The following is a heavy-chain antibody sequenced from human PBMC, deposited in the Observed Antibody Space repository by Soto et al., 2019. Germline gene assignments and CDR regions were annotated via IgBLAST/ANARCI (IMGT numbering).Heavy chain of an antibody. CDR2: IVPNVGTV. CDR3: ARRDTSGFLRYFDN. J-gene: IGHJ4*02. Sequence: GASVKVSCKSSGGTFSSFINYPINWVRQAPGQGLEWMGGIVPNVGTVNYAQKFRGKVTITADKSTGTAYMELSSLRSEDTALYYSARRDTSGFLRYFDNWGQGTQVTVSS. D-gene: IGHD3-3*01. CDR1: GGTFSSFINYP. V-gene: IGHV1-69*06.